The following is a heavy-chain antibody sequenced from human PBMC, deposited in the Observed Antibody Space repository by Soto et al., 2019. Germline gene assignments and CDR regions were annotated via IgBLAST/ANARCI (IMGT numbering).Heavy chain of an antibody. CDR3: ARHSTGYYYSLFDP. Sequence: SETLSLTCTVSGGSIDSGTYYWGWIRQPPGKGLEWIGSIFYNGNTFYNPSLKSRITISVDTSKNQFSLKLSSVTAADTAVYYCARHSTGYYYSLFDPWGQGTLVTVS. CDR1: GGSIDSGTYY. D-gene: IGHD3-22*01. V-gene: IGHV4-39*01. J-gene: IGHJ5*02. CDR2: IFYNGNT.